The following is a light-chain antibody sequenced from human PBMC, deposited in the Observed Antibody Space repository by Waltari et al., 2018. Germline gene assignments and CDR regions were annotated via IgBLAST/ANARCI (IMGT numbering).Light chain of an antibody. J-gene: IGKJ2*01. CDR2: KSF. CDR1: QSISNW. CDR3: QQYNISPYT. V-gene: IGKV1-5*03. Sequence: DIQMTQSPSTLSASVGDRDTITCRASQSISNWLAWYLQKPGQAPKVLIYKSFTLQSGGPSRFSGSGSETEFTLAISSLQPEDFATYDCQQYNISPYTFGQGTTLEI.